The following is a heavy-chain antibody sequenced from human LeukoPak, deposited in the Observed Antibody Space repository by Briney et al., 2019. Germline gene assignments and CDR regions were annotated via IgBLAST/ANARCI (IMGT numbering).Heavy chain of an antibody. CDR1: GDSISSSNYF. CDR2: INHSGST. Sequence: SETLSLTCTVSGDSISSSNYFWGWIRQPPGKGLEWIGEINHSGSTNYNPSLKSRVTISVDTSKNQFSLKLSSVTAADTAVYYCARDRSCDYWGQGTLVTVSS. V-gene: IGHV4-39*07. D-gene: IGHD6-13*01. CDR3: ARDRSCDY. J-gene: IGHJ4*02.